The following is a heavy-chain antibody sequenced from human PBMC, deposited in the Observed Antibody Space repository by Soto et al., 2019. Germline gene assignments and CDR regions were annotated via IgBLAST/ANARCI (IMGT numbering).Heavy chain of an antibody. CDR2: ISGSGGST. Sequence: EVQLLESGGGLVQPGGSLRLSCVVSGFTFSSYAMNWVRHAPGKGLEWVSAISGSGGSTYYADSVKGRFTISRDNSKNTLYLQMNSLRAEDTAVYYCAKPHYGSGSGGYDSWGQGTLVTVSS. V-gene: IGHV3-23*01. CDR1: GFTFSSYA. D-gene: IGHD3-10*01. CDR3: AKPHYGSGSGGYDS. J-gene: IGHJ4*02.